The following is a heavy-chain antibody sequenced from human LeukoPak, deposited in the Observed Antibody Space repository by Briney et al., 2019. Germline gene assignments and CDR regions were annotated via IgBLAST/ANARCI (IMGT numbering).Heavy chain of an antibody. CDR1: GLTFGNYA. Sequence: GGSLRLSCAASGLTFGNYAMSWVRQAPGKGLEWVSAISGGGASTYYADSVKGRFIISRDNSKSTVYLQMNSLRVEDTALYYCAKDQMYYDILTGHTAEYWGQGTLVTVSA. V-gene: IGHV3-23*01. J-gene: IGHJ4*02. CDR3: AKDQMYYDILTGHTAEY. CDR2: ISGGGAST. D-gene: IGHD3-9*01.